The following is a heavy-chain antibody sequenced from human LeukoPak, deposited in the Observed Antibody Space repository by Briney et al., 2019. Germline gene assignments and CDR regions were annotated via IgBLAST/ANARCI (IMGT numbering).Heavy chain of an antibody. CDR2: INPSGGST. J-gene: IGHJ4*02. V-gene: IGHV1-46*01. Sequence: ASVKVSCKASGYTFTSYYMHWVRQAPGQGLEWMGIINPSGGSTSYAQKFQGRVTMTRDMSTSTVYMELSSLRSEDTAVYYCARETRNYYDSSGYYRSFDYWGQGTLVTVSS. CDR1: GYTFTSYY. CDR3: ARETRNYYDSSGYYRSFDY. D-gene: IGHD3-22*01.